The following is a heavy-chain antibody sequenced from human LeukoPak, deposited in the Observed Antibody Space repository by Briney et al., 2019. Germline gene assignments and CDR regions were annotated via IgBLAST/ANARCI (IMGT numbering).Heavy chain of an antibody. J-gene: IGHJ6*04. Sequence: SETLSLTCTVSGGSISSYYWSWIRQPPGKGLEWIGEINHSGSTNYNPSLKSRVTISVDTSKNQFSLKLSSVTAADTAVYYCARSGRGYSYGWMDVWGKGTTVTISS. CDR3: ARSGRGYSYGWMDV. CDR2: INHSGST. D-gene: IGHD5-18*01. V-gene: IGHV4-34*01. CDR1: GGSISSYY.